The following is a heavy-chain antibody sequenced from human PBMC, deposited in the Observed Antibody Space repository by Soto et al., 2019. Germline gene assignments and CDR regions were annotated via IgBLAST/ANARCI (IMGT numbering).Heavy chain of an antibody. CDR1: GFTFSSYG. D-gene: IGHD1-26*01. CDR2: ISYDGSNK. V-gene: IGHV3-30*18. Sequence: GGSLRLSCAASGFTFSSYGMHWVRQAPGKGLEWVAVISYDGSNKYYADSVKGRFTISRDNSKNTLYLQMNSLRAEDTAVYYCANVPESGSYSTTPGDYWGQGTLVTVSS. J-gene: IGHJ4*02. CDR3: ANVPESGSYSTTPGDY.